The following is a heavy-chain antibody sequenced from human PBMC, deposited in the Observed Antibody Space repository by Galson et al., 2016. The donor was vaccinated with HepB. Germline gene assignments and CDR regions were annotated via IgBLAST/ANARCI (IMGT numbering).Heavy chain of an antibody. Sequence: SETLSLTCDISGASITDYSWAWIRQPPGNSLQWIGNVSYSGGATYNPSLKSRVAMSTDTSKNQLSLELSSVTPADTAVYFCATSSGRTWSGCLDFWGQGTLVSVSS. D-gene: IGHD3-3*01. J-gene: IGHJ4*02. V-gene: IGHV4-59*03. CDR3: ATSSGRTWSGCLDF. CDR2: VSYSGGA. CDR1: GASITDYS.